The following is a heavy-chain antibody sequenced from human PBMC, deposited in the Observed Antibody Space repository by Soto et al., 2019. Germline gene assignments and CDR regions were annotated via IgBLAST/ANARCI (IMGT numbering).Heavy chain of an antibody. Sequence: GASVKVSCKASGGTFSSYTISWVRQAPGQGLEWMGRIIPILGIANYAQKFQGRVTITADKSTSTAYMELSSLRSDDTAVYYCARDWTYYYGSGSYSNFDYWGQGTLVTVSS. V-gene: IGHV1-69*04. D-gene: IGHD3-10*01. CDR3: ARDWTYYYGSGSYSNFDY. CDR1: GGTFSSYT. CDR2: IIPILGIA. J-gene: IGHJ4*02.